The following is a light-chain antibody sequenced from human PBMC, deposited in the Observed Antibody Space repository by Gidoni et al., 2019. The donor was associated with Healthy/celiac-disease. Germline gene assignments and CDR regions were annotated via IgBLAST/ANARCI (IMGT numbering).Light chain of an antibody. CDR3: QQSYSTPPDT. CDR1: QSISSY. J-gene: IGKJ2*01. Sequence: DIQMTQSPSSQSASVGGRVTITCRASQSISSYLNWYQQKPGKAPKLLIYAASSLQSGVPSRFSGSGSGTDYTLTISSLQPEDFATYYCQQSYSTPPDTFGQGTKLEIK. V-gene: IGKV1-39*01. CDR2: AAS.